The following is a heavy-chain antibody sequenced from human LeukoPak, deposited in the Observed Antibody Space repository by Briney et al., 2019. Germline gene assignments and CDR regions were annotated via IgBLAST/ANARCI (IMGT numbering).Heavy chain of an antibody. Sequence: ASETLSLTCAVYGGSFSGYYWSWIRQPPGKGLEWLGEINHSGSTNYNPSLKSRVTISVDTSKNQFSLKLSSVTAADTAVYYCARDLIGGYSGYEYYFDYWGQGTLVTVSS. CDR2: INHSGST. D-gene: IGHD5-12*01. CDR3: ARDLIGGYSGYEYYFDY. V-gene: IGHV4-34*01. J-gene: IGHJ4*02. CDR1: GGSFSGYY.